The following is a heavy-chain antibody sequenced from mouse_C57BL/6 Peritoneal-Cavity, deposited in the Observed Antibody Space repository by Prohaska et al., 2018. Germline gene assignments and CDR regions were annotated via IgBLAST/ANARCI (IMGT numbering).Heavy chain of an antibody. J-gene: IGHJ2*01. CDR3: ARSDITTVVADY. Sequence: MSCKASGYTFTSYTMQWVKQRPGQGLEWIGYINPSSGYTKYNQNFKYKATLTAYNSSSTAYMQLSSLTSEDSAVYYCARSDITTVVADYWCLGTTLTVSS. CDR1: GYTFTSYT. D-gene: IGHD1-1*01. V-gene: IGHV1-4*01. CDR2: INPSSGYT.